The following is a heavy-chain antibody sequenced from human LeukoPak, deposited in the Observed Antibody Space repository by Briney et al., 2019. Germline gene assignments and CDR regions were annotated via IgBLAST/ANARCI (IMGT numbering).Heavy chain of an antibody. CDR3: AISGSGSYYNFDY. Sequence: PSETLSLTCAVYGGSFSGYYWSWIRQPPGKGVEWMGEINHSGTTNYNPSLKSRVTISLDTSKHHFSLKLSSVTAADTAVYYCAISGSGSYYNFDYWGQGTLVTVSS. CDR1: GGSFSGYY. J-gene: IGHJ4*02. V-gene: IGHV4-34*01. D-gene: IGHD3-10*01. CDR2: INHSGTT.